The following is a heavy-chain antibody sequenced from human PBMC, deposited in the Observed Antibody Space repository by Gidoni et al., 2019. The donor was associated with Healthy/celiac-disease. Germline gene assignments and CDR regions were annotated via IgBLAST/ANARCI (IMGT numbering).Heavy chain of an antibody. CDR2: IYTSGST. V-gene: IGHV4-61*02. CDR1: GGSISSGSYY. D-gene: IGHD1-7*01. J-gene: IGHJ3*02. CDR3: AREDNWNYNSAFDI. Sequence: QVQLQESGPGLVKPSQTLSLTCPVSGGSISSGSYYWSWIRQPAGKGLEWIGRIYTSGSTNYNPSLKSRVTISVDTSKNQFSLKLSSVTAADTAVYYCAREDNWNYNSAFDIWGQGTMVTVSS.